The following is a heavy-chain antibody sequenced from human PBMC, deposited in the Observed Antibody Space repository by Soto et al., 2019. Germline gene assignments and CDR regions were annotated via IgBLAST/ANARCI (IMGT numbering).Heavy chain of an antibody. CDR2: ISAYNGNT. D-gene: IGHD2-2*01. J-gene: IGHJ6*02. V-gene: IGHV1-18*01. Sequence: GASVKVSCKASGYTFTSYGISWVRQAPGQGLEWMGWISAYNGNTNYAQKLQGRVTMTTDTSTSTAYMELRSLRSDDTAVYYCAIDVNNHILLVPAAMGDYYYYGMEVWG. CDR1: GYTFTSYG. CDR3: AIDVNNHILLVPAAMGDYYYYGMEV.